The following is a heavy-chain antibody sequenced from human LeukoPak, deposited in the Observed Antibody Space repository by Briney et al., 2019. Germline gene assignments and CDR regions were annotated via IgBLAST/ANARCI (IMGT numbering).Heavy chain of an antibody. D-gene: IGHD5-24*01. CDR1: GFTFSSYW. J-gene: IGHJ6*03. CDR2: IKQHGSEK. Sequence: GGSLRLSCAASGFTFSSYWMSWVRQAPGKGLEWVAKIKQHGSEKYYVDSVKGRFTISRDNAKNSLYLQMNSLRAEDTAVYYCARDPEMATINYYYYYMDVWGKGTTVTVSS. CDR3: ARDPEMATINYYYYYMDV. V-gene: IGHV3-7*01.